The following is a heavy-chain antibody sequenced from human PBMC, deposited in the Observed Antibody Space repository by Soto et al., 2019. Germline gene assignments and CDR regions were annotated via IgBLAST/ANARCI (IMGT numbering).Heavy chain of an antibody. Sequence: LSLTCAVYGGSFSGYYWTWIRQPPGTGLEWIGEINHSGSTNYNPSLKSRVTISVDTSKNQFSLKLTSVTAADTAVYYCARPGGSGWFYFDSWGQGSQVTVSS. CDR2: INHSGST. CDR1: GGSFSGYY. CDR3: ARPGGSGWFYFDS. J-gene: IGHJ4*02. D-gene: IGHD6-13*01. V-gene: IGHV4-34*01.